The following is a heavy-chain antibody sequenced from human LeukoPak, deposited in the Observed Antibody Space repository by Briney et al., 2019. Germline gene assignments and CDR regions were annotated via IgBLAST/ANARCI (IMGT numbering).Heavy chain of an antibody. J-gene: IGHJ4*02. Sequence: GASVKVSCKASGYTFTGYYMHWVRQAPGQGLEWTGWINPNSGGTNYAQKFQGRVTMTRDTSISTAYMELSRLRSDDTAVYYCAREDSAAGTVFDYWGQGTLVTVSS. V-gene: IGHV1-2*02. CDR1: GYTFTGYY. CDR3: AREDSAAGTVFDY. D-gene: IGHD6-13*01. CDR2: INPNSGGT.